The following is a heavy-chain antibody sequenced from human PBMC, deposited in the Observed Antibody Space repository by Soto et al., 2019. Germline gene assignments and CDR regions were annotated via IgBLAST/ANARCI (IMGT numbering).Heavy chain of an antibody. V-gene: IGHV4-59*01. D-gene: IGHD3-10*01. CDR3: ARGIGHLGFGELYIDWFDP. J-gene: IGHJ5*02. Sequence: PSETLSLTCTVSGGSISSYYWSWIRQPPGKGLEWIGYIYYSGSTNYNPSLKSRVTISVDTSKNQFSLKLSSVTAADTAVYYCARGIGHLGFGELYIDWFDPWGQGTLVTVSS. CDR2: IYYSGST. CDR1: GGSISSYY.